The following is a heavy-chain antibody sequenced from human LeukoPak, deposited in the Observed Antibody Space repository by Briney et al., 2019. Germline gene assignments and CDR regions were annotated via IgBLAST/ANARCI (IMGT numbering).Heavy chain of an antibody. CDR1: GDSFSSHY. J-gene: IGHJ3*02. CDR3: ARDLVTVTKGFDI. D-gene: IGHD4-17*01. V-gene: IGHV4-59*11. Sequence: PSETLSLTCAVSGDSFSSHYWTWIRQSPGTGLEWIGYISHIGRTNYNPSLKSRVTISIDTSKNQFSLKLRSVAAADTAVYYCARDLVTVTKGFDIWGQGTMVSVSS. CDR2: ISHIGRT.